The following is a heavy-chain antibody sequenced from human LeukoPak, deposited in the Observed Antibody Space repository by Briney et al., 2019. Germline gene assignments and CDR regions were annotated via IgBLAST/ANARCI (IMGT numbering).Heavy chain of an antibody. Sequence: GGSLRLSCAASGFTFSTYEMNWARQAPGKGLEWVSKISRSGTTVYYADSVKGRFTISRDNAKSSLYLQMNSLRAEDTAVYYCARVSPWWGQGTLGTVSS. J-gene: IGHJ1*01. CDR3: ARVSPW. CDR1: GFTFSTYE. V-gene: IGHV3-48*03. CDR2: ISRSGTTV.